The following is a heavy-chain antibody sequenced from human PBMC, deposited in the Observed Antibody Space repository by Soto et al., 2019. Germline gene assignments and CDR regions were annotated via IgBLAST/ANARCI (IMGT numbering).Heavy chain of an antibody. V-gene: IGHV4-59*01. CDR1: GSSISPYY. J-gene: IGHJ4*02. Sequence: LSLTCTVSGSSISPYYWSWIRQPPGKGLEWIGYIYYTGSTKYNPSLKSRVTLSLGTSRNQLSLKLSSVTAADTAVYYCTRVGGYYGDYPNFDYWGPGTLVTVSS. CDR2: IYYTGST. D-gene: IGHD4-17*01. CDR3: TRVGGYYGDYPNFDY.